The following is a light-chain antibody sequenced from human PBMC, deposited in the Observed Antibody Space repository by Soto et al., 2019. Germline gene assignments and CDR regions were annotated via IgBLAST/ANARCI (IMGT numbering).Light chain of an antibody. Sequence: EVVVTQSPAILSVSPVDTATLSCRATQSVDSNLAWYQQKPGQAPRLLISGASTRATAIPARFSGSGSGTEFTLTISSLQSEDFAVYYCQQYNNWPRTFGQGTKVDIK. J-gene: IGKJ1*01. V-gene: IGKV3-15*01. CDR1: QSVDSN. CDR3: QQYNNWPRT. CDR2: GAS.